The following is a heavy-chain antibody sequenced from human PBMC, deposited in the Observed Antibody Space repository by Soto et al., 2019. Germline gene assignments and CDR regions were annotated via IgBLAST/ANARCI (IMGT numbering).Heavy chain of an antibody. CDR1: GFTFTSYA. CDR3: ARDLGYYYFDY. D-gene: IGHD3-22*01. Sequence: QVQLVESGGGVVQPGRSLRLSCAASGFTFTSYAMHWVRQAPGEGLEWVAVVWYDGSNKYYADSVKGRFTISRDNSKNTLYLQRNSLRAEDTAVYYCARDLGYYYFDYWGQGTLVTVSS. V-gene: IGHV3-33*01. J-gene: IGHJ4*02. CDR2: VWYDGSNK.